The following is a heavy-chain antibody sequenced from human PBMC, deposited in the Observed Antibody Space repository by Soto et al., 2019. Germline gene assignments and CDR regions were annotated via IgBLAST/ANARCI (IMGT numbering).Heavy chain of an antibody. CDR1: GFTFSTYG. CDR3: GKEEIDAFDI. Sequence: GGSLRLSCAASGFTFSTYGMHWVRQSPGKGLEWVAVISYDGSNKYYADSVKGRFTISRDNSKNTLYLQMNSLRAEDTAVYYCGKEEIDAFDIWGQGTMVTVSS. V-gene: IGHV3-30*18. J-gene: IGHJ3*02. CDR2: ISYDGSNK.